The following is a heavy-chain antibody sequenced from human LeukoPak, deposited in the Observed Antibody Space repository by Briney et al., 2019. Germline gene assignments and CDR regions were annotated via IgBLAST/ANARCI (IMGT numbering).Heavy chain of an antibody. CDR3: AREVTDCSSTSCYISFDY. CDR1: GGTFSSYA. D-gene: IGHD2-2*02. V-gene: IGHV1-69*13. CDR2: IIPIFGTA. Sequence: SVKVSXKASGGTFSSYAISWVRQAPGQGLEWMGGIIPIFGTANYAQKFQGRVTITADESTSTAYMELSSLRSEDTAVYYCAREVTDCSSTSCYISFDYWGQGTLVTVSS. J-gene: IGHJ4*02.